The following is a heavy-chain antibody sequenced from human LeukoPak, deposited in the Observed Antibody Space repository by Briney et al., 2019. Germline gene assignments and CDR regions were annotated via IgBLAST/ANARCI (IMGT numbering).Heavy chain of an antibody. J-gene: IGHJ4*02. D-gene: IGHD1-1*01. CDR2: TRFDGSIK. CDR3: ARWGGTRQYYFDY. V-gene: IGHV3-33*01. Sequence: GGSLRLSCAVSGLIFSDYGFHSVRQAPGKGLEWVAVTRFDGSIKQYADSVKGRFTISRDDSKNTLYLQMNFLKSEDTAVYYCARWGGTRQYYFDYWGQGTLVTVSS. CDR1: GLIFSDYG.